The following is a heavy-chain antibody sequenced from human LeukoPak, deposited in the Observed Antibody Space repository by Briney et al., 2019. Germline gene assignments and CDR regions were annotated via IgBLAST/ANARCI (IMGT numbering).Heavy chain of an antibody. D-gene: IGHD2-2*01. V-gene: IGHV3-73*01. CDR3: TRPTVGYCSSTSCPIGI. CDR2: IRRKANSYAT. CDR1: GFTFSGSA. Sequence: GGSLRLSCAASGFTFSGSAMPWVRQASGKGLGWVGRIRRKANSYATAYAASVKGRFTISRDDSKNTEYLQMNRLKTEDTAVYYCTRPTVGYCSSTSCPIGIWGQGTLVTVSS. J-gene: IGHJ4*02.